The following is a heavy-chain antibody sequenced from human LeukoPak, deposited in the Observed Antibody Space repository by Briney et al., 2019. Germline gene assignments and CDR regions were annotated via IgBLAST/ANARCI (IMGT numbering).Heavy chain of an antibody. Sequence: GGSLRLSCAATGFTLSSNWMHWVRQAPGKGLVWVSRISGDGRSTTYADSVKGRFTISRDNAKNTLYLQMNSLRAEDTAVYYCARAPWELDDWGQGTLVTVSS. V-gene: IGHV3-74*01. D-gene: IGHD1-26*01. J-gene: IGHJ4*02. CDR3: ARAPWELDD. CDR2: ISGDGRST. CDR1: GFTLSSNW.